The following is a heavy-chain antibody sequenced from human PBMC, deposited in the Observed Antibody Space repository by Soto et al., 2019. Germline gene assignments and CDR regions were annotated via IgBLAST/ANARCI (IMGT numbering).Heavy chain of an antibody. Sequence: ASVKVSCKASGYTFTSYGISWVRQAPGQGLEWMGWISAYNGNTNYAQKLQGRVTMTTDTSTSTAHMELRSLRSDDTAVYYCARDINRPTRKTPDALDIWGQGTMVTVSS. V-gene: IGHV1-18*04. J-gene: IGHJ3*02. D-gene: IGHD3-10*01. CDR2: ISAYNGNT. CDR1: GYTFTSYG. CDR3: ARDINRPTRKTPDALDI.